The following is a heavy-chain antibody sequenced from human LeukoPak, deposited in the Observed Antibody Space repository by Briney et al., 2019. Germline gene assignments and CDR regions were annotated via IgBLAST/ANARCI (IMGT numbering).Heavy chain of an antibody. CDR2: IYYSGNT. V-gene: IGHV4-31*03. J-gene: IGHJ4*02. D-gene: IGHD6-19*01. Sequence: SQTLSLTCTVSGGSINSGGYYWSWIRQHPGKGLEWIGYIYYSGNTYYNPSLKSRITISLDTSKNQFSLKLSSVTAADTAVYYCASGAVAGNFDYWGQGTLVTVSS. CDR1: GGSINSGGYY. CDR3: ASGAVAGNFDY.